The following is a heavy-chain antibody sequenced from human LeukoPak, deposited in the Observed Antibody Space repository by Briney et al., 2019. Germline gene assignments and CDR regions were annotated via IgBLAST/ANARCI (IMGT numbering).Heavy chain of an antibody. CDR2: IYYSGST. V-gene: IGHV4-39*07. CDR3: ARDSSFAVVVAAYYFDY. CDR1: GDSISSSSSY. D-gene: IGHD2-15*01. J-gene: IGHJ4*02. Sequence: PSETLSLTCTVSGDSISSSSSYWGWIRQPPGEGLEWIGSIYYSGSTYYNPSLKSRVTISVDTSKNQFSLKLSSVTAADTAVYYCARDSSFAVVVAAYYFDYWGQGTLVTVSS.